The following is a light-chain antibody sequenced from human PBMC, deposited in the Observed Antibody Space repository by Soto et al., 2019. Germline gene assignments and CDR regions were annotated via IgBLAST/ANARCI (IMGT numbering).Light chain of an antibody. V-gene: IGLV2-14*01. CDR2: EVS. Sequence: QSALTQPASVSGSPGQSITISCTGTSSEVGGYNYVSWYQQHPGKAPKLMIYEVSNRPSGVSNRFSGSKSGNTASLSISGLQAEYEADYYCSSYTSSSTLYVFGTGTKVTVL. CDR3: SSYTSSSTLYV. J-gene: IGLJ1*01. CDR1: SSEVGGYNY.